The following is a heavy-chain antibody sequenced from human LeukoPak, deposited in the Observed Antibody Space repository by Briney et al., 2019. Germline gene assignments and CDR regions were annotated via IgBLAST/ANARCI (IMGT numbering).Heavy chain of an antibody. D-gene: IGHD1-26*01. Sequence: SGESLKISCKGSGYSFTSYWIGWVRQMPGKGLEWMGIIYPGDSDTRYSPSFQGQVTISADKSIGTAYLQWSSLKASDTAMYYCARRGRRATTTADYWGQGTLVTVSS. CDR3: ARRGRRATTTADY. CDR2: IYPGDSDT. J-gene: IGHJ4*02. CDR1: GYSFTSYW. V-gene: IGHV5-51*01.